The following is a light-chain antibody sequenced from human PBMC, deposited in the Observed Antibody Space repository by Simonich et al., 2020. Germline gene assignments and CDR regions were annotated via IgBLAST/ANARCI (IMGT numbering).Light chain of an antibody. CDR2: WAS. Sequence: DIVMTQSPDSLAVSLGERATINCKSSQSVLYSSNNKNYLAWYQQKPGQPPKLLIYWASTQESGVPVRFSGSGSGTDFTLTISSLQAEDVAVYYCQQYYSTPQTFGQGTKVEIK. CDR3: QQYYSTPQT. V-gene: IGKV4-1*01. J-gene: IGKJ1*01. CDR1: QSVLYSSNNKNY.